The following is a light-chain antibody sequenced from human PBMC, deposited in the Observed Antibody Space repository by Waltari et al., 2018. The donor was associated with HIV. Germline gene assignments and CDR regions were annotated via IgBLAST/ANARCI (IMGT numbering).Light chain of an antibody. CDR2: AKN. CDR3: NSRDSSGNHVF. V-gene: IGLV3-19*01. J-gene: IGLJ2*01. CDR1: SLRTSY. Sequence: SSELTQDPVVSVALGQTVRITCQGDSLRTSYASWYQQKPGQAPVLVIFAKNNRPSGIPDRFSGSGSGNTTSVTITGAQAEDEADYYCNSRDSSGNHVFFGGGTKLTVL.